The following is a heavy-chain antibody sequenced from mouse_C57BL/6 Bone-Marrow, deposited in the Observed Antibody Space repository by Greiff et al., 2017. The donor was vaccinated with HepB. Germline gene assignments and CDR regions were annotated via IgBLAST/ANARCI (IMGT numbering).Heavy chain of an antibody. Sequence: EVNVVESGGGLVKPGGSLKLSCAASGFTFSDYGMHWVRQAPEKGLEWVAYISSGSSTIYYADTVKGRFTISRDNAKNTLFLQMTSLRSEDTAMYYCARLTTVVGYFDYWGQGTTLTVSS. CDR1: GFTFSDYG. D-gene: IGHD1-1*01. CDR2: ISSGSSTI. J-gene: IGHJ2*01. CDR3: ARLTTVVGYFDY. V-gene: IGHV5-17*01.